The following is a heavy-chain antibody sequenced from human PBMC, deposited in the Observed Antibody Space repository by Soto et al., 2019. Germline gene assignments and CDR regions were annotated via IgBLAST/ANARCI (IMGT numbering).Heavy chain of an antibody. Sequence: QVQLRESGPGLVHASGTLSLTCGVSGGSISTNNWWSWVRQPPGQGLEWIAEVYHSGSTNYNPSLKSRLTISIDKSKNQFSLRLTSVTAADSAVYYCARAKRCNTFSCPHSFDTWGQGTLVTVSS. V-gene: IGHV4-4*02. CDR3: ARAKRCNTFSCPHSFDT. D-gene: IGHD2-2*01. J-gene: IGHJ4*02. CDR2: VYHSGST. CDR1: GGSISTNNW.